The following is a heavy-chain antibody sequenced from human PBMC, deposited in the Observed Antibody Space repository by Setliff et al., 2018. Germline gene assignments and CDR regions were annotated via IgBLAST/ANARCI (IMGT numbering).Heavy chain of an antibody. J-gene: IGHJ6*03. D-gene: IGHD3-22*01. CDR2: IYYSGST. Sequence: SETLSLTCTVSGDSINNNYWSWIRQPPGKGLEWIGHIYYSGSTNYNPSLKSRVTISLDSSKTQFSLKLGSVTAADTAVYYCARAMYSAGYYGGGYSYYYMDVWGKGPTVTVSS. CDR1: GDSINNNY. CDR3: ARAMYSAGYYGGGYSYYYMDV. V-gene: IGHV4-59*08.